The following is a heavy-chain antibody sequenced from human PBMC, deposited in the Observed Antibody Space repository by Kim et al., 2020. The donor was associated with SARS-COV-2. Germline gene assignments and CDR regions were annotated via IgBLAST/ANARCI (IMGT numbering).Heavy chain of an antibody. Sequence: GGSLRLSCAASGFTFSSYGMHWVRQAPGKGLEWVAVIWYDGSNKYYADSVKGRFTISRDNSKNTLYLQMNSLRAEDTAVYYCARERIPSLGFENAFDIWGQGTMVTVSS. CDR2: IWYDGSNK. D-gene: IGHD2-21*01. V-gene: IGHV3-33*08. J-gene: IGHJ3*02. CDR1: GFTFSSYG. CDR3: ARERIPSLGFENAFDI.